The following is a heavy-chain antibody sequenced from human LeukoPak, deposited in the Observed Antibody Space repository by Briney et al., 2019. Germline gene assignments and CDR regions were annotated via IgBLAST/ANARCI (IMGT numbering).Heavy chain of an antibody. J-gene: IGHJ6*02. V-gene: IGHV3-53*01. CDR1: GFNVNSNY. D-gene: IGHD1-26*01. Sequence: PGGSLRLSCAASGFNVNSNYMSWVRQAPGKGLEWVSVIYSGDRTHYTDSVKGRFTIFSDNFKNTLYLQMNRLRVEDTAVYYCARVGPRERSYAMDVWGQGTTVTVSS. CDR3: ARVGPRERSYAMDV. CDR2: IYSGDRT.